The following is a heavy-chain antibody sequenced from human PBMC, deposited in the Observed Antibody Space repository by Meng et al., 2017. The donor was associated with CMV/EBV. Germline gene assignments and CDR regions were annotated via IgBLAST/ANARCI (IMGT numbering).Heavy chain of an antibody. J-gene: IGHJ5*02. V-gene: IGHV4-34*01. Sequence: SFSGYYWSWIHQPPGKGLEWIGEINHSGSTNYNPSLKSRVTISVDTSKNQFSLKLSSVTAADTAVYYCARGERNYDSSGYTTNWFDPWGQGTLVTVSS. D-gene: IGHD3-22*01. CDR3: ARGERNYDSSGYTTNWFDP. CDR2: INHSGST. CDR1: SFSGYY.